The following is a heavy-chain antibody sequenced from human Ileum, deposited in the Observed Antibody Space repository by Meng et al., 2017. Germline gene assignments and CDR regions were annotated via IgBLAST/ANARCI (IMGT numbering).Heavy chain of an antibody. CDR3: ARDPPGELAPTYY. V-gene: IGHV4-4*02. Sequence: QAQLQESGPGLGKASGTLSLTCAVAGGSISSSNWCSCVRQPPGKGLEWIGEIYHSASTNYTPSPKSRVTISVDKSKNQFSLKLSSVTAADTAVYYCARDPPGELAPTYYWGQGTLVTVSS. CDR2: IYHSAST. CDR1: GGSISSSNW. J-gene: IGHJ4*02. D-gene: IGHD3-10*01.